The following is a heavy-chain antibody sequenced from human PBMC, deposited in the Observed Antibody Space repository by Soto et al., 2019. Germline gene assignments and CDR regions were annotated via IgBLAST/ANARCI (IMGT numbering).Heavy chain of an antibody. CDR2: ISGSGGNT. Sequence: GGSLRLSCAASGFTSSNYALSWVRQAPGKGLEWVSTISGSGGNTYYADSVKGRFTISRDNSKNTLYLQMNSLRAEDAAVYYCARGGRFSSSSPGDYWGQGTLVTVSS. CDR3: ARGGRFSSSSPGDY. J-gene: IGHJ4*02. V-gene: IGHV3-23*01. D-gene: IGHD6-6*01. CDR1: GFTSSNYA.